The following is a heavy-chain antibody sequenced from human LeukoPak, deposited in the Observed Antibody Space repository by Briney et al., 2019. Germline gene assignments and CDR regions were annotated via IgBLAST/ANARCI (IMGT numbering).Heavy chain of an antibody. CDR1: GGSISSSSYY. V-gene: IGHV4-39*01. J-gene: IGHJ4*02. Sequence: SGTLSLTCTVSGGSISSSSYYWGWIRQPPGKGLEWIGSIYYSGSTYYNPSLKSRVTISVDTSKSQFSLKLSSVTAADTAVYYCAKSTPVEVDYWGQGALVTVSS. CDR3: AKSTPVEVDY. CDR2: IYYSGST.